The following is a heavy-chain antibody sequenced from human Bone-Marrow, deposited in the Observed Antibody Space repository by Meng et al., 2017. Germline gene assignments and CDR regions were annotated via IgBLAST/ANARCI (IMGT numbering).Heavy chain of an antibody. D-gene: IGHD3-22*01. V-gene: IGHV1-3*01. CDR3: ARVPTYYYDSSGYYRSNDAFDI. CDR2: INAGNGNT. Sequence: ASVKVSCKASGYTFTSYAMHWVRQAPGQRLEWMGWINAGNGNTKYSQKFQGRVTITRDTSASTAYMELSSLRSEDTAVYYCARVPTYYYDSSGYYRSNDAFDIWGQGTTVTVSS. J-gene: IGHJ3*02. CDR1: GYTFTSYA.